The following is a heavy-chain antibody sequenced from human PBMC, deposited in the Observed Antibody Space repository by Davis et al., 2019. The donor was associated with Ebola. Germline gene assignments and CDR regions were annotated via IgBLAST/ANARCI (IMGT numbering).Heavy chain of an antibody. D-gene: IGHD5-24*01. CDR1: GFNFDDFA. Sequence: GGSLRVSCAASGFNFDDFAMHWVRQGPGKGLEWVAGVSGNSDREGYADSVKGRFTSSRDNAKNYLYLQINSLRLEDTGFYYCSRGHVMAWGPLDHWGQGTPVSVSS. V-gene: IGHV3-9*01. CDR2: VSGNSDRE. CDR3: SRGHVMAWGPLDH. J-gene: IGHJ4*02.